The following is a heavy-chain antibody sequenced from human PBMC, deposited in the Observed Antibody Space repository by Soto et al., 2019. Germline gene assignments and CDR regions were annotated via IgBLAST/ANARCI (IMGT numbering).Heavy chain of an antibody. CDR3: ARGDDFCSGPGEANYMDV. D-gene: IGHD3-3*01. V-gene: IGHV3-64*01. Sequence: EVQLVESGGGLVQPGGSLRLSCAASGFTFSSYAMHWVRQAPGKGLEYVSAISSNGGSTYYANSVKGRFTISRDNSKNTLYLEMGSLRAEDMAVYYCARGDDFCSGPGEANYMDVWGKGTTVTVSS. J-gene: IGHJ6*03. CDR2: ISSNGGST. CDR1: GFTFSSYA.